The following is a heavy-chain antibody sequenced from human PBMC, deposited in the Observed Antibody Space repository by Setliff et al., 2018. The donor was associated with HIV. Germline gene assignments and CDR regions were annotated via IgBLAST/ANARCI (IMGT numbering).Heavy chain of an antibody. J-gene: IGHJ4*02. CDR1: GFTFSSYE. CDR2: IYSGGST. Sequence: PGGSLRLSCAASGFTFSSYEMIWVRQAPGKGLEWVSVIYSGGSTYYADSVKGRFTISRDNSKNTLYLQMNSLRAEDTAVFYCARPSGSYFDYWGQGTLVTVSS. CDR3: ARPSGSYFDY. D-gene: IGHD1-26*01. V-gene: IGHV3-53*01.